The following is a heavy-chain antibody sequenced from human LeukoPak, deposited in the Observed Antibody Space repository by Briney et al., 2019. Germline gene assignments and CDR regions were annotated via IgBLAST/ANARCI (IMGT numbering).Heavy chain of an antibody. CDR1: GYTFTSYW. V-gene: IGHV5-51*01. J-gene: IGHJ4*02. D-gene: IGHD3-9*01. CDR3: ARRYDILTGLDY. Sequence: GESLKISCKGSGYTFTSYWIGWVRQMPGKGLEWMGIIYPGDSTTRYSPSFRGQVTISADKSITTAYLQWSSLKASDTAMYYCARRYDILTGLDYWGQGTLVTVSS. CDR2: IYPGDSTT.